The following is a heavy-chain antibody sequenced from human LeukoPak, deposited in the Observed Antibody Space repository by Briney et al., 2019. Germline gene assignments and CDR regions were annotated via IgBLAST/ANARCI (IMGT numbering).Heavy chain of an antibody. Sequence: GGSLRLSCAASGIIFSDFGMHWVRQARGKGLEWMAIIWYDGSNKYYADSVKDRFTISRDNSKNTMYLQMNSLRAEDTAVYYCAKATCSGASCCSNSRDAFDIWGQGTMVTVSS. J-gene: IGHJ3*02. CDR3: AKATCSGASCCSNSRDAFDI. CDR1: GIIFSDFG. D-gene: IGHD2-15*01. V-gene: IGHV3-33*06. CDR2: IWYDGSNK.